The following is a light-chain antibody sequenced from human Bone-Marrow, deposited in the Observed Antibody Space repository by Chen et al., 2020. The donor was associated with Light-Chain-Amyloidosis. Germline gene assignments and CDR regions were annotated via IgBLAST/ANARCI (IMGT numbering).Light chain of an antibody. CDR1: SSDVGGDKH. CDR3: SSETMTNTLV. Sequence: QSALTQPASVSGSPGQSITIPCTGTSSDVGGDKHVSWYQQNADKAPKLMIYAVTNRPSWFPDRLSVSKSDNAASLTICGLQTEDEADYFFSSETMTNTLVFGSGTRVPVL. V-gene: IGLV2-14*01. CDR2: AVT. J-gene: IGLJ1*01.